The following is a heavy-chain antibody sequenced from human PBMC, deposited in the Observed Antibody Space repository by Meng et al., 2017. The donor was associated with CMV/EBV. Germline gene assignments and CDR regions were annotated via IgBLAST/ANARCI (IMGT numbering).Heavy chain of an antibody. J-gene: IGHJ4*02. CDR2: IKQDGSEK. D-gene: IGHD6-13*01. Sequence: GESLKISCAASGFTFSSYWMSWVRQAPGKGLGWVANIKQDGSEKYYVDSVKGRFTISRDNAKNSLYLQMNSLRAEDTAVYYCARDGIAAAAAFDYWGQGTLVTVSS. CDR1: GFTFSSYW. CDR3: ARDGIAAAAAFDY. V-gene: IGHV3-7*01.